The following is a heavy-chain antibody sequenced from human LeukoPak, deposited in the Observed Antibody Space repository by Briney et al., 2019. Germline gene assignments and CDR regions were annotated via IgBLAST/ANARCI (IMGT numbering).Heavy chain of an antibody. J-gene: IGHJ3*02. Sequence: GRSLRLSCAASGFTFDDYAMHWVRQAPGKGLEWVSGISWNSGSIGYADFVKGRFTISRDNAKNSLYLQMNSLRAEDTALYYCAKDIWRLGEFDAFDIWGQGTMVTVSS. CDR2: ISWNSGSI. CDR3: AKDIWRLGEFDAFDI. CDR1: GFTFDDYA. D-gene: IGHD3-16*01. V-gene: IGHV3-9*01.